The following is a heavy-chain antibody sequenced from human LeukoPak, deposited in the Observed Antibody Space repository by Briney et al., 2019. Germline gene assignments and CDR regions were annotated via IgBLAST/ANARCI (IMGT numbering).Heavy chain of an antibody. CDR1: GYTFTGYY. Sequence: ASVKVSCKASGYTFTGYYMHWVRQAPGQGLEWMGWINPNSGGTNYAQKFQGRVTTTRGTSISTAYMELSRLRSDDTAVYYCARGGCSSTSCYWRNNWFDPWGQGTLVTVSS. CDR2: INPNSGGT. D-gene: IGHD2-2*01. J-gene: IGHJ5*02. CDR3: ARGGCSSTSCYWRNNWFDP. V-gene: IGHV1-2*02.